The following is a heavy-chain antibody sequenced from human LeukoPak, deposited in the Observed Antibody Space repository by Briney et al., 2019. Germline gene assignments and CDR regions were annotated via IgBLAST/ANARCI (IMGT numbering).Heavy chain of an antibody. CDR1: GFTFSSYS. D-gene: IGHD4-23*01. CDR2: ISSSSSYI. V-gene: IGHV3-21*01. Sequence: GGSLRLSCAASGFTFSSYSMNRVRQAPGKGREWVSSISSSSSYIYYADSVKGRFTISRDNAKNSLYLQMNSLRAEDTAVYYCAGGNPDAFDIWGQGTMVTVSS. CDR3: AGGNPDAFDI. J-gene: IGHJ3*02.